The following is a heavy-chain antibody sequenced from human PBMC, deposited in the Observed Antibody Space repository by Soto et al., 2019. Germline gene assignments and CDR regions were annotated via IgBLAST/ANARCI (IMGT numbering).Heavy chain of an antibody. CDR2: ISSDGADT. D-gene: IGHD5-12*01. CDR3: VKAGYNVYDSGSDI. Sequence: PGGSLRLSCSASGFIFRSYAMHWVRQAPGKGLEHVSVISSDGADTYYVDSVKGRFTISRDNSKNTVYLQMTRLRSEDTAVYYCVKAGYNVYDSGSDIWGQGTKVTV. CDR1: GFIFRSYA. V-gene: IGHV3-64D*06. J-gene: IGHJ3*02.